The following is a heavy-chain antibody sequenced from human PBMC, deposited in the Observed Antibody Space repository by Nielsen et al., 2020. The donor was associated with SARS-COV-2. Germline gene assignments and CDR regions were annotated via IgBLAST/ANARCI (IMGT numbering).Heavy chain of an antibody. Sequence: GGSLRLSCTASGFIFSSYAMSWVRQAPGKGLAWVSAISGSGGRTYYADSVKGRFTISRDKSNNTLYVLMNSLRVEDTAVYYCAKMSPPGIAVGTAEYFQHWGQGTLVTDSS. D-gene: IGHD6-19*01. CDR3: AKMSPPGIAVGTAEYFQH. V-gene: IGHV3-23*01. J-gene: IGHJ1*01. CDR1: GFIFSSYA. CDR2: ISGSGGRT.